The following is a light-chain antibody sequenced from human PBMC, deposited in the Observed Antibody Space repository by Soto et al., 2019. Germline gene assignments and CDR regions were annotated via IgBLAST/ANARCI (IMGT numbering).Light chain of an antibody. V-gene: IGKV1-5*03. CDR3: QQYYSYPRT. CDR2: KAS. CDR1: QSIGSW. J-gene: IGKJ1*01. Sequence: DIQMTQSPSILSASVGDIVTITCRASQSIGSWLAWYQQTEGKAPKVLIYKASNLESGVPSRFSGSGSGTDFTLTISCLQSEDFATYYCQQYYSYPRTFGQGTKVDIK.